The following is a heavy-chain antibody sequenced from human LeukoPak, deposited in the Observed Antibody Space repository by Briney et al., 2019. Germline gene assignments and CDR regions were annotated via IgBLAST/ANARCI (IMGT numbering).Heavy chain of an antibody. J-gene: IGHJ4*02. D-gene: IGHD3-22*01. CDR2: IYYSGST. V-gene: IGHV4-59*08. Sequence: SETLSLTCTVSGDSISSYYWSWIRQPPGKGLEWIGYIYYSGSTNYNPSLKSRLTISVDTSKNQFSLELSSVTAADTAVYYCARHYDSSGYWYYFNYWGQGTLVTVSP. CDR3: ARHYDSSGYWYYFNY. CDR1: GDSISSYY.